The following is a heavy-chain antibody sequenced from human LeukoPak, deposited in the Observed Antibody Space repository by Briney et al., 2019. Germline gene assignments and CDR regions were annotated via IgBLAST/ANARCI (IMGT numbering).Heavy chain of an antibody. D-gene: IGHD3-22*01. J-gene: IGHJ3*02. CDR3: AKDADSSGDDAFDI. CDR1: GFIFDDYA. V-gene: IGHV3-9*03. Sequence: GGSLRLSCVASGFIFDDYAMHWVRHAPGKGLEWVSRISWNNDTIAYADSVKGRFTISRDNAKNSLYLQMNSLRAEDMASYYCAKDADSSGDDAFDIWGQGTMVTVSS. CDR2: ISWNNDTI.